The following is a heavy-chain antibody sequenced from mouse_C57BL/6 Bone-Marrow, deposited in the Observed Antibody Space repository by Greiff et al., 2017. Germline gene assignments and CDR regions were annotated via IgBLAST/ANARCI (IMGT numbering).Heavy chain of an antibody. D-gene: IGHD2-3*01. CDR3: ARRVSIYDGYYGGYFDV. J-gene: IGHJ1*03. CDR1: GYTFTSYW. V-gene: IGHV1-55*01. Sequence: QVHLQQPGAELVKPGASVKMSCKASGYTFTSYWITWVKQRPGQGLEWIGDIYPGSGSTNYNEKFKSKATLTVDTSSSTAYMQLSSLTSEDSAVYYCARRVSIYDGYYGGYFDVWGTGTTVTVSS. CDR2: IYPGSGST.